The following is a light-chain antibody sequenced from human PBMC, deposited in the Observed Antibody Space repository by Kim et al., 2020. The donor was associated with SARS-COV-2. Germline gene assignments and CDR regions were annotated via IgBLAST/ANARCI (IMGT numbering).Light chain of an antibody. CDR2: WAS. CDR3: QQYYSTRT. CDR1: QSVLYNSNNKNY. J-gene: IGKJ4*01. V-gene: IGKV4-1*01. Sequence: DIVMTQSPDSLAVSLGERATINCKSSQSVLYNSNNKNYLAWYQQKPGQPPKLLIYWASTRESGVPDRFSGSGSGTDFTLTISSLQAEDVAVYCCQQYYSTRTFGRGTKVDIK.